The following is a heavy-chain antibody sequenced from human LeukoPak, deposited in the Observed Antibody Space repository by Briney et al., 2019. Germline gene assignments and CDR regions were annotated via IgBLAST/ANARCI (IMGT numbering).Heavy chain of an antibody. CDR3: ARRRLGATNPVDY. D-gene: IGHD1-26*01. CDR2: IYHSGST. CDR1: GRSFSGYY. V-gene: IGHV4-34*01. J-gene: IGHJ4*02. Sequence: KPSETLSLTCAVYGRSFSGYYWSWIRQPPGKGLECIGEIYHSGSTNYNPSLKSRVTISVDTSKNQFSLKLSSVTAADTAVYYCARRRLGATNPVDYWGQGTLVTVSS.